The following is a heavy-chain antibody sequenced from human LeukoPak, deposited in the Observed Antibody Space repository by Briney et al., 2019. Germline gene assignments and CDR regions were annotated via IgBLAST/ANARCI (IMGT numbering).Heavy chain of an antibody. J-gene: IGHJ4*02. CDR2: ISYDGSNK. D-gene: IGHD3-22*01. CDR3: AKDDYYDTSGYRD. CDR1: GFTFSNYG. Sequence: GGSLRLSCVASGFTFSNYGVHWVRQAPGKGLEWVAVISYDGSNKYYADSVKGRFTISRDNSKNTLYLQMNSLRAEDTAVYYCAKDDYYDTSGYRDWGQGTLVTVSS. V-gene: IGHV3-30*18.